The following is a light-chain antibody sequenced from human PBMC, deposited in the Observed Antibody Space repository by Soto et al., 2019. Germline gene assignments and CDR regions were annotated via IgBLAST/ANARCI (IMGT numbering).Light chain of an antibody. CDR2: EVS. J-gene: IGLJ2*01. Sequence: ALTQPPSVSGSPGQSVTISCTGTSSDVGNYNRVSWYQQPPGTAPKLMIYEVSNRPSGVPDRFSGSKSGNTASLTISGLQAEDEADYYCSSYTSSSTYVVFGGGTKLTVL. V-gene: IGLV2-18*02. CDR1: SSDVGNYNR. CDR3: SSYTSSSTYVV.